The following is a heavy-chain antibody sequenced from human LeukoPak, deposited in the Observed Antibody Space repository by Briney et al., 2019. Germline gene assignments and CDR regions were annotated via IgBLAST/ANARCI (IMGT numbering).Heavy chain of an antibody. J-gene: IGHJ4*02. CDR1: GASVNTDY. D-gene: IGHD2-8*01. Sequence: PSETLSLTCTVSGASVNTDYWSWVRQPPGQGLEWIGEVSLSGLTNYNPSLSSRVIVALDTSKNHLSLHLTSVTAADTAVYYCSRENGAFSPFGYWGQGYLVTVLS. CDR2: VSLSGLT. V-gene: IGHV4-59*02. CDR3: SRENGAFSPFGY.